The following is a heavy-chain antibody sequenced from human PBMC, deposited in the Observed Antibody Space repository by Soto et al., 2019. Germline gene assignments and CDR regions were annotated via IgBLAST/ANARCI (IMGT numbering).Heavy chain of an antibody. J-gene: IGHJ3*01. V-gene: IGHV1-18*01. Sequence: QVQLVQSGGEMKKPGASVKVSCKASGYTFTSYGISWVRQAPGQGLQWMGWITPYNGNTHYAEKFQDRVTMTADKSTTTAYMEVRRLTSDDTAVYFCARISARRNDFDVWGQGTVVTVSS. CDR2: ITPYNGNT. CDR3: ARISARRNDFDV. CDR1: GYTFTSYG.